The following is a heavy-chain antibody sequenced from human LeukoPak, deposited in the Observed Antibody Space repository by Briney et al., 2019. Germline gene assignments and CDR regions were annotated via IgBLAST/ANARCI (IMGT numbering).Heavy chain of an antibody. CDR3: ARGTYFDY. CDR1: GYIFSSHG. V-gene: IGHV1-18*01. J-gene: IGHJ4*02. Sequence: GASVKVSCKASGYIFSSHGISWVRQAPGEGLEWMGWITTYKGNMAYAPKFQGRVTMTTDTSTSTAYMELRSLRSDDTAVYYCARGTYFDYWGQGTLVTVSS. CDR2: ITTYKGNM.